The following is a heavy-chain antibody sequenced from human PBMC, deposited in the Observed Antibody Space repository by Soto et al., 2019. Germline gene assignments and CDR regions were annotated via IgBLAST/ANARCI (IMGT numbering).Heavy chain of an antibody. J-gene: IGHJ3*02. D-gene: IGHD2-2*01. V-gene: IGHV5-10-1*01. Sequence: GESLKISCKGSGYSFTSYWISWVRQMPGKGLEWMGRIDPSDSYTNYSPSFQGHVTISADKSISTAYLQWSSLKASDTAMYYCARHHCSSTSCYVGGDAFDIRGQGTTVTVSS. CDR2: IDPSDSYT. CDR1: GYSFTSYW. CDR3: ARHHCSSTSCYVGGDAFDI.